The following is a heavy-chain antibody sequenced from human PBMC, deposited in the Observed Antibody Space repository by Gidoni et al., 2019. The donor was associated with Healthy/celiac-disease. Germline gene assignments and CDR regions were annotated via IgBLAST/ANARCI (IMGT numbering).Heavy chain of an antibody. CDR1: GFTFSSYG. CDR3: AKDLGSSWYGGNWFDP. V-gene: IGHV3-30*18. J-gene: IGHJ5*02. Sequence: QVQLVVSGGGVLQPGRSLRLSCAASGFTFSSYGMHWVRQAPGKGLEWVAVISYDGSNKYYADSVKGRFTISRDNSKNTLYLQMNSRRAEDTAVYYCAKDLGSSWYGGNWFDPWGQGTLVTVSS. CDR2: ISYDGSNK. D-gene: IGHD6-13*01.